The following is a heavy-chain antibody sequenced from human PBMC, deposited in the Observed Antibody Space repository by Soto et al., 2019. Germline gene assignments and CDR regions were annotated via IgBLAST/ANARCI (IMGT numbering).Heavy chain of an antibody. J-gene: IGHJ3*02. CDR1: GGSISSGGYY. CDR2: VYYSGST. V-gene: IGHV4-31*03. Sequence: QVQLQESGPGLVKPSQTLSLTCTVSGGSISSGGYYWSWIPQHPGKALEWIGYVYYSGSTYYNPPVESRASIEVDRAKNQFSLKLSSVPAADTAVYYCARGCWRLRGAFDICGQGTMVTVCS. D-gene: IGHD6-25*01. CDR3: ARGCWRLRGAFDI.